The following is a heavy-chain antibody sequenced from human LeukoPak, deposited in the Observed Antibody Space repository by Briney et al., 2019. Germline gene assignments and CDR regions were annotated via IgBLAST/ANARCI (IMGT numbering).Heavy chain of an antibody. V-gene: IGHV1-69*01. CDR2: ILPVYGSA. D-gene: IGHD3-3*01. Sequence: SVKVSCKASGVKFSSYAISWVRQAPGQGLEWMGGILPVYGSATYSQRFQDRVTITADESTSTVYMELSRLRSDDTAVYYCARADDFWSGYSQGWFDPWGQGTLVTVSS. J-gene: IGHJ5*02. CDR3: ARADDFWSGYSQGWFDP. CDR1: GVKFSSYA.